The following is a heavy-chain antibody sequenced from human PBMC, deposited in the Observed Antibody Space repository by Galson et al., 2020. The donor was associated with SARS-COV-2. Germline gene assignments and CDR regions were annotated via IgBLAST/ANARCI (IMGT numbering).Heavy chain of an antibody. CDR3: AHVLYFESSGYWGFDY. V-gene: IGHV2-5*02. D-gene: IGHD3-22*01. Sequence: SGPTLVKPTQTLTLTCTFSGFSLSSSGAGVAWTRQPPGNPLEWLALIHWDDDEHYSPSLKSRLTITKATSKNQVVLTMTNMDPVDTGTYFCAHVLYFESSGYWGFDYWGQGTRVIVSS. CDR1: GFSLSSSGAG. J-gene: IGHJ4*02. CDR2: IHWDDDE.